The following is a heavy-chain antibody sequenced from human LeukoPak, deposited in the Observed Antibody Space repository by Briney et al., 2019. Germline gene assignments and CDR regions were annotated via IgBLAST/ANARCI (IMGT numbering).Heavy chain of an antibody. J-gene: IGHJ4*02. D-gene: IGHD6-13*01. Sequence: SETLSLTCTVSGGSISSSSYYWGWIRQPPGKGLKWIGSIYYNGSTYYNPSLKSRVAISVDTPKNQFSLKLSSVTAADTAVYYCARVSSSWPFYFDYWGQGTLVTVSS. CDR2: IYYNGST. CDR3: ARVSSSWPFYFDY. CDR1: GGSISSSSYY. V-gene: IGHV4-39*07.